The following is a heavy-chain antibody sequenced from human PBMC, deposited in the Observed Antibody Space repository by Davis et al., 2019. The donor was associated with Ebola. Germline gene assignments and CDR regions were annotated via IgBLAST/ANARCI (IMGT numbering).Heavy chain of an antibody. V-gene: IGHV4-39*01. CDR3: ARARRYGDYAEYFQH. J-gene: IGHJ1*01. D-gene: IGHD4-17*01. CDR2: IYYSGST. CDR1: GGSISSSSYY. Sequence: MPSETLSLTCTVSGGSISSSSYYWGWIRQPPGKGLEWIGSIYYSGSTYYNPSLKSRVTISVDTSKNQFSLKLSSVTAADTAVYYCARARRYGDYAEYFQHWGQGTLVTVSS.